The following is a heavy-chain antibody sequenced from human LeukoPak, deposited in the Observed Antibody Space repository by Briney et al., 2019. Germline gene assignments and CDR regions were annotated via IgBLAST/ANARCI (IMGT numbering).Heavy chain of an antibody. Sequence: SETLSLTCTVSGVSISSSSYYWSWIRQPAGKGLEWIGRIYTSGSTNYNPSLKSRVTMSVDTSKNQFSLKLSSVTAADTAVYYCARDRVTMVRGVITDYYYYYMDVWGKGTTVTISS. J-gene: IGHJ6*03. CDR2: IYTSGST. CDR1: GVSISSSSYY. CDR3: ARDRVTMVRGVITDYYYYYMDV. D-gene: IGHD3-10*01. V-gene: IGHV4-61*02.